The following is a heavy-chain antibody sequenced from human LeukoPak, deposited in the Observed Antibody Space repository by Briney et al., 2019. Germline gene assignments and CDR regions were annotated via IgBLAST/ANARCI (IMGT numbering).Heavy chain of an antibody. D-gene: IGHD2-2*02. CDR2: IYYSGST. Sequence: PSETLSLTCTVSGGPISSGGYYWSWIRQHPGKGLEWIGYIYYSGSTYYNPSLKSRVTISVDTSKNQFSLKLSSVTAADTAVYYCASPDCSRTSCYRERDAFDIWGQGTMVTVSS. J-gene: IGHJ3*02. V-gene: IGHV4-31*03. CDR3: ASPDCSRTSCYRERDAFDI. CDR1: GGPISSGGYY.